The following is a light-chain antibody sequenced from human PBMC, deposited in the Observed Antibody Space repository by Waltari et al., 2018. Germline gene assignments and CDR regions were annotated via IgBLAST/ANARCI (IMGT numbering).Light chain of an antibody. J-gene: IGKJ2*01. CDR3: QQYGDSPAT. CDR1: RIITRTH. Sequence: IVLTQSPGTLSLSLGERATLSCRASRIITRTHFAWYQQGPGQAPRLLIYGVSSRASGVSDRFSAGGSGRDFSLTISRLEPEDFAVYYCQQYGDSPATFGQGTKLEI. V-gene: IGKV3-20*01. CDR2: GVS.